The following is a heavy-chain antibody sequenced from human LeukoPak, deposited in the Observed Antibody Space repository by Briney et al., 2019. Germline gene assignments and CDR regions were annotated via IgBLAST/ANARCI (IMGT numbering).Heavy chain of an antibody. CDR2: IYPGDSDT. Sequence: GESLKISCKGSGYSFTSYWIGWVRQMPGKGLEWMGIIYPGDSDTRYSPSFQGQVTISADKSISIAYLQWSSLKASDTAMYYCARQSCSGGSCYYFDYWGQGTLVTVSS. CDR3: ARQSCSGGSCYYFDY. V-gene: IGHV5-51*01. J-gene: IGHJ4*02. D-gene: IGHD2-15*01. CDR1: GYSFTSYW.